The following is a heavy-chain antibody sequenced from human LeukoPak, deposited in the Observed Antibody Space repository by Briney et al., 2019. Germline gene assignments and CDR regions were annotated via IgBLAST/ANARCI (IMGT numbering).Heavy chain of an antibody. J-gene: IGHJ1*01. Sequence: GASVKVSCKASGYTFTGYYMHWVRQAPGQGLEWMGRINPNSGGTNYAQKFQGRVTMTRDTSISTAYMELSGLRSDDTAVYYCAREGYSYGRRFEYFQHWGQGTLVTVSS. V-gene: IGHV1-2*06. CDR1: GYTFTGYY. D-gene: IGHD5-18*01. CDR3: AREGYSYGRRFEYFQH. CDR2: INPNSGGT.